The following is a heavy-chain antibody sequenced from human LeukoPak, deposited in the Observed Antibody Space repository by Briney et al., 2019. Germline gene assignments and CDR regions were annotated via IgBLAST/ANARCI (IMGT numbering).Heavy chain of an antibody. V-gene: IGHV1-69*01. J-gene: IGHJ5*02. D-gene: IGHD4-23*01. CDR2: IIPIFGTA. Sequence: SVKVSCKASGGAFSSYAISWVRQAPGQGLEWMGGIIPIFGTANYAQKFQGRVTITADESTSTAYMELSSLRSEDTAAYYCARSDYGGNSFDWFDPWGQGTLVTVSS. CDR3: ARSDYGGNSFDWFDP. CDR1: GGAFSSYA.